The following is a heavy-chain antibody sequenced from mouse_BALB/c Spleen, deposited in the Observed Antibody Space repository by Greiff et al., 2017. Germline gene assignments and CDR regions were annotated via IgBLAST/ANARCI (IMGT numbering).Heavy chain of an antibody. CDR1: GFTFSSFG. CDR3: AREVLLRLRAMDY. CDR2: ISSGSSTI. J-gene: IGHJ4*01. D-gene: IGHD1-2*01. V-gene: IGHV5-17*02. Sequence: EVKLVESGGGLVQPGGSRKLSCAASGFTFSSFGMHWVRQAPEKGLEWVAYISSGSSTIYYADTVKGRFTISRDNPKNTLFLQMTSLRSEDTAMYYCAREVLLRLRAMDYWGQGTSVTVSS.